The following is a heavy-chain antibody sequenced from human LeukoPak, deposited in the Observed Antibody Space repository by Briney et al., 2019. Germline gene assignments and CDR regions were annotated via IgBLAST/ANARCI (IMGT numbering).Heavy chain of an antibody. Sequence: SETLSLTCTVSGGSISSYYWSWIRQPPGKGLEWIGYIYHSVDTKYNASLKSRVTISVDTSKSQFSLKLSSVTAADTAVYYCARQQWLEQDAFDIWGQGTMVTVSS. V-gene: IGHV4-59*01. D-gene: IGHD6-19*01. J-gene: IGHJ3*02. CDR2: IYHSVDT. CDR3: ARQQWLEQDAFDI. CDR1: GGSISSYY.